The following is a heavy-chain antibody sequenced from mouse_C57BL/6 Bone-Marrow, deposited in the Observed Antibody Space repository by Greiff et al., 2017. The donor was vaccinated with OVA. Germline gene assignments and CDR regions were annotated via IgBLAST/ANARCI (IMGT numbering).Heavy chain of an antibody. J-gene: IGHJ4*01. CDR3: ARGSYYGSSYVYAMDY. CDR2: IHPNRGST. D-gene: IGHD1-1*01. V-gene: IGHV1-64*01. Sequence: QVQLQQPGAELVKPGASVKLSCKASGYTFTSYWMHWVKQRPGQGLEWIGMIHPNRGSTNYNEKFKSKATLTVDKSSSTAYMQLSSLTSEDSAVYYCARGSYYGSSYVYAMDYWGQGTSVTVSS. CDR1: GYTFTSYW.